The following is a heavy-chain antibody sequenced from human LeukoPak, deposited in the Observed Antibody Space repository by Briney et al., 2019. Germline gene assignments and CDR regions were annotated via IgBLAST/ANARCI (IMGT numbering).Heavy chain of an antibody. J-gene: IGHJ4*02. Sequence: KPSETLSLTCTVSGGSISSGGYYWSWIRQPPGKGLEWIGYIYHSGSTYYNPSLKSRVTISVDRSKNQFSLKLSSVTAADTAVYYCARGTGTVPDYWGQGTLVTVSS. D-gene: IGHD1/OR15-1a*01. CDR3: ARGTGTVPDY. CDR2: IYHSGST. V-gene: IGHV4-30-2*01. CDR1: GGSISSGGYY.